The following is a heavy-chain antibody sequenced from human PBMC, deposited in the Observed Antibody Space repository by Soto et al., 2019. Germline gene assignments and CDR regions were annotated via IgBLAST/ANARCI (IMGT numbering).Heavy chain of an antibody. Sequence: ASVKVSCKASGGTFSSYTISWVRQAPGQGLEWMGRIIPILGIANYAQKFQGRVTITADKSTSTAYMELSSLRSEDTAVYYCARPSYSSHPVQDYYYMDVWGKGTTVTVSS. CDR1: GGTFSSYT. CDR3: ARPSYSSHPVQDYYYMDV. J-gene: IGHJ6*03. D-gene: IGHD6-13*01. CDR2: IIPILGIA. V-gene: IGHV1-69*02.